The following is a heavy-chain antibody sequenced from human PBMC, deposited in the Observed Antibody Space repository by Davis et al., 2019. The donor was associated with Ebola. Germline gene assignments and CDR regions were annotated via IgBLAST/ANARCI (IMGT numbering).Heavy chain of an antibody. CDR1: GFTFSSYS. CDR2: ISSSSSTI. Sequence: GESLKISCAASGFTFSSYSMNWVRQAPGKGLEWVSYISSSSSTIYYADSVKGRFTISRDNAKNSLYLQMNSLRAEDTAVYYCATAYRDAFDIWGQGTMVTVSS. D-gene: IGHD4-11*01. V-gene: IGHV3-48*04. J-gene: IGHJ3*02. CDR3: ATAYRDAFDI.